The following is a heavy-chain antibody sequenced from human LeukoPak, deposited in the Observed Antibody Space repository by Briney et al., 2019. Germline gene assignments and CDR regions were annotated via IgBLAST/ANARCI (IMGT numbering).Heavy chain of an antibody. CDR1: GFTFSSYA. J-gene: IGHJ3*02. V-gene: IGHV3-23*01. D-gene: IGHD6-19*01. CDR2: ISGSGGST. CDR3: ARGLAVEGYAFDI. Sequence: GGSLRLSCAASGFTFSSYAMSWVRQAPGKGLEWVSAISGSGGSTYYADSVKGRFTISRDNSKNTLYLQMNSLRAEDTAVYYCARGLAVEGYAFDIWGQGTMVTVSS.